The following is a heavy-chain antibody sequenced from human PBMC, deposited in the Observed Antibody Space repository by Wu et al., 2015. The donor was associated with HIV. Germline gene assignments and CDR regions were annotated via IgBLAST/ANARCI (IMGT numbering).Heavy chain of an antibody. J-gene: IGHJ5*01. CDR3: ARVQFDPKYWTYFDL. Sequence: QAQLEQSGPEAQRPWGLSEGLLQGLLHLDLLFPLVGCDTAPGQRLEWMGWMHPHSGYIQPAQRFQDRITMSTDNSAHTAYLQLRNLTSDDTAIYFCARVQFDPKYWTYFDLWGQGTLIAVSS. V-gene: IGHV1-18*01. CDR1: HLDLLF. D-gene: IGHD3/OR15-3a*01. CDR2: MHPHSGYI.